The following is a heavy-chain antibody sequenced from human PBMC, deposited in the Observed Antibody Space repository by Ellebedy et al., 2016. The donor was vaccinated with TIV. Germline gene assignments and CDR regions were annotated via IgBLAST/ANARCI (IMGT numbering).Heavy chain of an antibody. CDR3: AKDSDTKAVAGRGVFEY. Sequence: GGSLRLSCAASGFTFSSYAMHWVRQAPGKGLEWVAVISYDGSNKYYADSVKGRFTISRDNSKNTLYLQMNSLRAEDTAVYYCAKDSDTKAVAGRGVFEYWGQGILVTVSS. D-gene: IGHD6-19*01. J-gene: IGHJ4*02. V-gene: IGHV3-30*04. CDR2: ISYDGSNK. CDR1: GFTFSSYA.